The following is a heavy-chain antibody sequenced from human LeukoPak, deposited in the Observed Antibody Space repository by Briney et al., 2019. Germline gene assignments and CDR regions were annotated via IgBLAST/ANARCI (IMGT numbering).Heavy chain of an antibody. Sequence: ASVKVSCKASGYTFTSYDINWVRQATGQGLEWMGWMNPNSGNTGYAQKFQGRVTMTRNTSISTAYMELSSLRSEDTAVYYCARGLRGKPRGYYYYMDVWGKGTTVTVSS. J-gene: IGHJ6*03. CDR1: GYTFTSYD. CDR2: MNPNSGNT. CDR3: ARGLRGKPRGYYYYMDV. V-gene: IGHV1-8*01. D-gene: IGHD5-12*01.